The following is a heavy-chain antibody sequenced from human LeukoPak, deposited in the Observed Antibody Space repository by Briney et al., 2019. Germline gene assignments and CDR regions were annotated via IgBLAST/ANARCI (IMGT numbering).Heavy chain of an antibody. D-gene: IGHD3-22*01. CDR3: AKDLTYESSGSVIDN. CDR2: VNWHGTT. CDR1: GFIFEDYT. Sequence: PGGSLRLSCAASGFIFEDYTMHWVRQVPGKTLEWVSLVNWHGTTYYADSLKGRFTISRDNSKNSLYLQMDGLRTEDTAFYYCAKDLTYESSGSVIDNWGLGTLVTVSS. V-gene: IGHV3-43*01. J-gene: IGHJ4*02.